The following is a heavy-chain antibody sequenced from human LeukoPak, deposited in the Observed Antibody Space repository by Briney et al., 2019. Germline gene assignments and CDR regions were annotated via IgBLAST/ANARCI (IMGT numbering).Heavy chain of an antibody. CDR1: GYTFTSYD. V-gene: IGHV1-8*01. CDR2: MNPSSGNT. J-gene: IGHJ4*02. Sequence: ASVKVSCKASGYTFTSYDINWVRQATGQGLEWMGWMNPSSGNTGQAQKFQGRITMTRNTSISTAYMELSSLRPEDRAVYYCAKYKSGDYFDSGKRYYFDQWGQGTPVTVSS. D-gene: IGHD3-9*01. CDR3: AKYKSGDYFDSGKRYYFDQ.